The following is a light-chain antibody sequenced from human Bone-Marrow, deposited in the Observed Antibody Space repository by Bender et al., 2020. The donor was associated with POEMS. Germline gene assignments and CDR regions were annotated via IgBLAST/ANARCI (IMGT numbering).Light chain of an antibody. V-gene: IGLV1-44*01. CDR2: SSH. CDR3: QSYDSRVSGWV. CDR1: SSNIGAHA. J-gene: IGLJ3*02. Sequence: QSVLTQPPSASGTPGQRVTISCSGGSSNIGAHAVNWYQHLPGTAPKLLIYSSHRRPSGVPDRFSGSKSGTSASLAITGLQAEDEAEYFCQSYDSRVSGWVFGGGTKLAVL.